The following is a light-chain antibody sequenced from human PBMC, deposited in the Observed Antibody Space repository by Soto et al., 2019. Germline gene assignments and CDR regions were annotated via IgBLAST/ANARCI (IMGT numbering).Light chain of an antibody. CDR1: SSDVGGYNY. CDR3: SSYTSSSTLVV. Sequence: QSVLTQPASVSGSPGQSITISCTGTSSDVGGYNYVSWYQQHPGKAPKLMIYEVSNRPSGVSNRFSGSKSGNTASLTISGRQAEDEAEYYCSSYTSSSTLVVFGGVTKLTVL. V-gene: IGLV2-14*01. J-gene: IGLJ2*01. CDR2: EVS.